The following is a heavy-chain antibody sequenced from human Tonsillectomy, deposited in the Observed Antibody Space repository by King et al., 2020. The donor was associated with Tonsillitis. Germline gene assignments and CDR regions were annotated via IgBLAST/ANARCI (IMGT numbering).Heavy chain of an antibody. D-gene: IGHD2-2*01. V-gene: IGHV4-59*01. CDR3: ARDDIVVVPAAIGHYYYYGMDV. J-gene: IGHJ6*02. Sequence: QLQESGPGLVKPSETLSLTCTVSGGSISSYYWSWIRQPPGKGLEWIGYIYYSGSTNYNPSLKSRVTISVDTSKNQFSLKLSSVTAAETAVYYCARDDIVVVPAAIGHYYYYGMDVWGQGTTVTVSS. CDR1: GGSISSYY. CDR2: IYYSGST.